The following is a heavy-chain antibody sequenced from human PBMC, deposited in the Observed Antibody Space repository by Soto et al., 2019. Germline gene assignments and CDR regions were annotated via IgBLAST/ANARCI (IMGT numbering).Heavy chain of an antibody. Sequence: GGSLRLSCAASGFTFSSYGMHWVRQAPGKGLEWVAVISYDGSNKYYADSVKGRFTISRDNSKNTLYLQMNSLRAEDTAVYYCAKLRGYSYGYFDYWGQGTLVTVSS. V-gene: IGHV3-30*18. J-gene: IGHJ4*02. CDR1: GFTFSSYG. CDR2: ISYDGSNK. D-gene: IGHD5-18*01. CDR3: AKLRGYSYGYFDY.